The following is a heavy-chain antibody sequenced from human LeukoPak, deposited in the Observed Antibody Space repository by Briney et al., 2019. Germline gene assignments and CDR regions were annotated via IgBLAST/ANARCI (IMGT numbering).Heavy chain of an antibody. Sequence: AGGSLRLSCAASGFTFSSYAMSWVRQAPGKGLEWVSAISGSGGSTYYADSVKGRFTISRDNSKNTLYLQMNSLRAEDTAVYYCAKVGAVAKIPAFDYWGQGTLVTVSS. CDR2: ISGSGGST. J-gene: IGHJ4*02. D-gene: IGHD6-19*01. CDR3: AKVGAVAKIPAFDY. V-gene: IGHV3-23*01. CDR1: GFTFSSYA.